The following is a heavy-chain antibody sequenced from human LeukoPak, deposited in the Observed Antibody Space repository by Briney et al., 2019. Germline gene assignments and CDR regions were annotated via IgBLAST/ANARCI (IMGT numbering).Heavy chain of an antibody. Sequence: ASVKVSCKASGYTFTSYYMHWVRQAPGQGLEWMGIINPSGGSTSYAQKFQGRVTMTRDTSTSTVYMELSSLRSEDTAVYYCARGPGGSGSYYNLGDEWGQGTLVTVSS. V-gene: IGHV1-46*01. CDR2: INPSGGST. CDR3: ARGPGGSGSYYNLGDE. D-gene: IGHD3-10*01. J-gene: IGHJ4*02. CDR1: GYTFTSYY.